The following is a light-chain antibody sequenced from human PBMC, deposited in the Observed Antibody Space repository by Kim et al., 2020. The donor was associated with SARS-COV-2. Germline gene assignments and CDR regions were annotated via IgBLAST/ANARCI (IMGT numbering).Light chain of an antibody. J-gene: IGKJ3*01. CDR3: QQYDNPPLFT. CDR2: DAS. Sequence: DIQMTQSPSSLSASVGVRVTITCQASQDINRFLHWYQQKPGKAPKLLIYDASILETGVPSRFSGSGSGTHFTLTISSLQPEDIATYYCQQYDNPPLFTFGPGTKVDIK. V-gene: IGKV1-33*01. CDR1: QDINRF.